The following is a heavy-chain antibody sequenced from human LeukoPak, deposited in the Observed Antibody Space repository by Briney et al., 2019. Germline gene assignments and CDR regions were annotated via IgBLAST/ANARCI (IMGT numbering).Heavy chain of an antibody. CDR3: ARESDVGKDFDC. CDR1: GYTFTYHY. Sequence: ASVKVSCKASGYTFTYHYIHLVRQAPGQGLEWMGIINPSNGDTNYAQRFQGRVTMTRDTSTSTVYMELSSLDSEGTAVYYCARESDVGKDFDCWGQGTLVTVSS. J-gene: IGHJ4*02. D-gene: IGHD1-1*01. V-gene: IGHV1-46*01. CDR2: INPSNGDT.